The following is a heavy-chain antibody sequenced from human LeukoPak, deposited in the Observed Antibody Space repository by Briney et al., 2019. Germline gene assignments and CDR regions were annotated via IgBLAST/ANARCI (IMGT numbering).Heavy chain of an antibody. Sequence: GGSLRLSCAASGFSFSNYAMHWVRQDSGRGLDWVAVISHDGINTYYADSVKGRFTISRDNSKNTLYLQVNSLRVEDTAVYYCAKVLDYWGQGTLVTVSS. V-gene: IGHV3-30*18. CDR3: AKVLDY. CDR2: ISHDGINT. J-gene: IGHJ4*02. CDR1: GFSFSNYA.